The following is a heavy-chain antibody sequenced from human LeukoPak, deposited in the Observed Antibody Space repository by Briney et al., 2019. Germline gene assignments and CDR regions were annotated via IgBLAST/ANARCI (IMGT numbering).Heavy chain of an antibody. CDR1: GYTFTSYG. Sequence: ASVKVSCKASGYTFTSYGISWVRQAPGQGPEWMGWINPQTGGTDYAQKFQDRVTLTTDTSTNTVYMDLTRLRYDDTAIYFCARGISRGDGDFNYWGQGTLVTVTS. V-gene: IGHV1-18*01. D-gene: IGHD2-21*02. CDR2: INPQTGGT. J-gene: IGHJ4*02. CDR3: ARGISRGDGDFNY.